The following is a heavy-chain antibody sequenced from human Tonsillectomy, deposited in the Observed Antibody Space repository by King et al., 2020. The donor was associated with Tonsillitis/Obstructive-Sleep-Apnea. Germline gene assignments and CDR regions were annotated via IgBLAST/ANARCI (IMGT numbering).Heavy chain of an antibody. Sequence: QLVQSGGGVVQPGRSLRLSCAASGFTFSSYGMHWVRQAPGKGLEWVAVIWYDGSNKYYADSVKGRFTIPRDNSKNTLYLQMNSLRAEDTAVYYCARDPRDIVVVPAARYYYYYYMDVWGKGTTVTVSS. D-gene: IGHD2-2*01. J-gene: IGHJ6*03. CDR2: IWYDGSNK. CDR3: ARDPRDIVVVPAARYYYYYYMDV. V-gene: IGHV3-33*01. CDR1: GFTFSSYG.